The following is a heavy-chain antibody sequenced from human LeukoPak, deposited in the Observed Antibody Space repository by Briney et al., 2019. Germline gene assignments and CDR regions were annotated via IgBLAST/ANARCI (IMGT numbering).Heavy chain of an antibody. CDR1: GFTFSNYW. J-gene: IGHJ4*02. V-gene: IGHV3-7*01. CDR3: ARYGGSYYFDN. D-gene: IGHD1-26*01. CDR2: IKQDGSER. Sequence: PGGSLRLSCAASGFTFSNYWMRWVRQAPGKGLEWVANIKQDGSERYYVDSVKSRFTISRDNAKNSLYLQMNSLRAEDTAVYYCARYGGSYYFDNWGQGTLVTVSS.